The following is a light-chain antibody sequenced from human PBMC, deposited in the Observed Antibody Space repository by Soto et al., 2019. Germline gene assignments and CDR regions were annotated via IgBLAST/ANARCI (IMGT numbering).Light chain of an antibody. Sequence: EIVMTQSPATLSVSPGERATLSCRASQSISGDLAWDQQKPGQAPRLLIYGASTRATGIPARFSGSRSGTEFTLTISSLQSEDFAVYSCQQYNNWPSFGGGTEVEIK. V-gene: IGKV3-15*01. CDR1: QSISGD. CDR3: QQYNNWPS. J-gene: IGKJ4*01. CDR2: GAS.